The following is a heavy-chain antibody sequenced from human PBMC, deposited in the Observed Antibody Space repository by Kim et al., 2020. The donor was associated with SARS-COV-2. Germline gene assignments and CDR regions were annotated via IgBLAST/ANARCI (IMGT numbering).Heavy chain of an antibody. CDR1: GFTFSSDA. Sequence: GGSLRLSCAASGFTFSSDAMHWVRQAPGKGLEWVAVISYDGTNKYYTESVKGRFTISRDNSKNTLYLQMNSLGAEDTAVYYCARAPVGGHYDYWGQGTLV. CDR2: ISYDGTNK. CDR3: ARAPVGGHYDY. D-gene: IGHD2-15*01. J-gene: IGHJ4*02. V-gene: IGHV3-30*04.